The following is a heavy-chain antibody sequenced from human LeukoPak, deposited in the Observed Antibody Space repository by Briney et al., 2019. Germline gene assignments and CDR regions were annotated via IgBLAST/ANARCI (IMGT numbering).Heavy chain of an antibody. D-gene: IGHD6-19*01. CDR1: GFTFSSYS. V-gene: IGHV3-21*01. Sequence: GGSLRLSCAASGFTFSSYSMNWVRQAPGKGLEWVSSISSSSSYIYYADSVKGRFTISRDNAKNSLYMQMNSLRAEDTAVYYCARAAAETGAFRDNWFDTWGQGNLVTVSS. CDR3: ARAAAETGAFRDNWFDT. J-gene: IGHJ5*02. CDR2: ISSSSSYI.